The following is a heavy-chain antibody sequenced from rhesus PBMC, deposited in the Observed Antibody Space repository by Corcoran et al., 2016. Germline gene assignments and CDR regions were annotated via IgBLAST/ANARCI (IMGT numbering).Heavy chain of an antibody. D-gene: IGHD3-3*01. CDR3: AKGARSQWTFIFDS. Sequence: DVQLLETGGGLVQPGGSLRLSCYASGFTFSSYGLSWVRQAPGKGLEWVSGITSGGGTTYYADSVKGRFTILRDNSKNTVSLQMNSLRPEDTAVYYCAKGARSQWTFIFDSWGQGVLATVSS. J-gene: IGHJ4*01. CDR1: GFTFSSYG. V-gene: IGHV3S5*01. CDR2: ITSGGGTT.